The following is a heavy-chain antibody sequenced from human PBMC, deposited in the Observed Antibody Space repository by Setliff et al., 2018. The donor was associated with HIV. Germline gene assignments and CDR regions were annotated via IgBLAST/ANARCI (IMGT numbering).Heavy chain of an antibody. D-gene: IGHD3-9*01. V-gene: IGHV4-34*01. CDR3: ASVRTGYYRIRDY. Sequence: KPSETLSLTCSVSAGSISAYYWSWVRQSPGRGLEWIGEINHIGSTNYNPSLKSRVTISIDTSKNQFSLKLTSVTAADTAMYYCASVRTGYYRIRDYWGQGSLVTVSS. CDR1: AGSISAYY. J-gene: IGHJ4*02. CDR2: INHIGST.